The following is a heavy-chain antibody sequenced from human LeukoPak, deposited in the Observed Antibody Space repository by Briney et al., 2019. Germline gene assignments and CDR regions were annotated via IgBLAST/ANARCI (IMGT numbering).Heavy chain of an antibody. J-gene: IGHJ4*02. CDR2: ISGSGGST. Sequence: GGSLRLSCAASGFTFSSYAMSWVRQAPGKGLEWVSAISGSGGSTYYADSVKGRFTISRDNSKNTLYLQMNSLRAEDTAVYYCARDRTPYCSGGSCHDYWGQGTLVTVSS. CDR3: ARDRTPYCSGGSCHDY. V-gene: IGHV3-23*01. CDR1: GFTFSSYA. D-gene: IGHD2-15*01.